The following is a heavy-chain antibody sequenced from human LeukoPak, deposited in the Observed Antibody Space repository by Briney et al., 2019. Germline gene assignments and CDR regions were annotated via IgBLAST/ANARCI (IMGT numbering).Heavy chain of an antibody. Sequence: ASVKVSCKASGYSFTSYYMHWVRQAPGQGLEWMGLINPSGSSTSYAQKFQGRLSLTRDMSTSTDYMELSSLRSEDTAVYYCARAIAAAGTPWGQGTLVTVSS. J-gene: IGHJ5*02. CDR2: INPSGSST. CDR1: GYSFTSYY. V-gene: IGHV1-46*01. CDR3: ARAIAAAGTP. D-gene: IGHD6-13*01.